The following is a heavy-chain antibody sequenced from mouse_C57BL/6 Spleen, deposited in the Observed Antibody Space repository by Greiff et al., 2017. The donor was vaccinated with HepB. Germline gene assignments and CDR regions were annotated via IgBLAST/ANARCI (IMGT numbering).Heavy chain of an antibody. Sequence: LVESGAELVRPGASVTLSCKASGYTFTDYEMHWVKQTPVHGLEWIGAIDPETGGTAYNQKFKGKAILTADKSSSTAYMELRSLTSEDSAVYYCTRSGDYSFDYWGQGTTLTVSS. D-gene: IGHD3-1*01. CDR1: GYTFTDYE. J-gene: IGHJ2*01. V-gene: IGHV1-15*01. CDR2: IDPETGGT. CDR3: TRSGDYSFDY.